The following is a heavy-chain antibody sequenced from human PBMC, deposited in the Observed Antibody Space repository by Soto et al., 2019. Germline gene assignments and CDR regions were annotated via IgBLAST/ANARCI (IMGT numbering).Heavy chain of an antibody. CDR3: ARSPYSGYAHFDY. V-gene: IGHV3-7*03. D-gene: IGHD5-12*01. Sequence: GGSLRLSCAASGFNFSSHWMTWVRQPPGKGLEWVANINQDGGEEYYADSVKGRFTISRDNAKNSLYLQMNTLRAEDTAVYYCARSPYSGYAHFDYWGQGTQVTVSS. CDR1: GFNFSSHW. J-gene: IGHJ4*02. CDR2: INQDGGEE.